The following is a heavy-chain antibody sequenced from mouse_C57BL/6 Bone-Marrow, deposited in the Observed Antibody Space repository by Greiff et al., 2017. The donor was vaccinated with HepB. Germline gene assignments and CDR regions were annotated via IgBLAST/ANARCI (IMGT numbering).Heavy chain of an antibody. CDR1: GFTFSDYY. J-gene: IGHJ2*01. CDR2: INYDGSST. V-gene: IGHV5-16*01. CDR3: ARDLDYFDY. Sequence: EVKLVESEGGLVQPGSSMKLSCTASGFTFSDYYMAWVRQLPEKGLEWVANINYDGSSTYYQDSLKNRFIISRDNAKNILYLQMSSLKSEDTATYYCARDLDYFDYWGQGTTLTVSS.